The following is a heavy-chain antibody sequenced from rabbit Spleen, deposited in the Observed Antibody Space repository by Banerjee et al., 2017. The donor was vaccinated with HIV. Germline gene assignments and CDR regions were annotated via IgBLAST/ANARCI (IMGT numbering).Heavy chain of an antibody. J-gene: IGHJ4*01. CDR1: GFSFSSSYY. Sequence: QSLEESGGDLVKPGASLTLTCTASGFSFSSSYYMCWVRQAPGKGLEWIACIYTGSIDSTVYASWAKGRFTISKTSSTTVTLQMTSLTAADTATYFCARGSAAMTMVITGYYFNLWGPGTLVTVS. CDR3: ARGSAAMTMVITGYYFNL. V-gene: IGHV1S40*01. D-gene: IGHD2-1*01. CDR2: IYTGSIDST.